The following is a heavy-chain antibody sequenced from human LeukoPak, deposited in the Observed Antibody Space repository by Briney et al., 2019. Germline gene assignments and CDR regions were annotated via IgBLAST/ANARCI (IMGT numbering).Heavy chain of an antibody. D-gene: IGHD2-21*02. V-gene: IGHV3-23*01. CDR2: LRSRGVDS. CDR3: ARGKYCGGDCYSLGFDY. CDR1: GFNFSTYA. Sequence: PGGSLRLSCVVSGFNFSTYAMSWVRQAPGKGLEWVSTLRSRGVDSYYADSVKGRLTISKDISKNTLYLQMNSLRVDDTAVYYCARGKYCGGDCYSLGFDYWGQGTLVTVSS. J-gene: IGHJ4*02.